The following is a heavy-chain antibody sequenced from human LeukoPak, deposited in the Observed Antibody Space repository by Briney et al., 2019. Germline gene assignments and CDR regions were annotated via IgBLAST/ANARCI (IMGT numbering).Heavy chain of an antibody. CDR1: GYTFTSYA. J-gene: IGHJ4*02. V-gene: IGHV1-3*01. Sequence: ASVKVSCKASGYTFTSYAIHWVRQAPGQRLEWMGWISAGNGNTKYSQNFQGRVTFISNTSATTAFMELSSPRSEDAAVYYCARDSGSGSNDYWGQGTLVTVSS. CDR3: ARDSGSGSNDY. D-gene: IGHD1-26*01. CDR2: ISAGNGNT.